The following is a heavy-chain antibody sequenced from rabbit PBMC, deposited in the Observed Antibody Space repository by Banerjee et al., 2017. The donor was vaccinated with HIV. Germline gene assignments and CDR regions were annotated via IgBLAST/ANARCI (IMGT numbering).Heavy chain of an antibody. Sequence: QSLEESGGDLVKPGASLTLTCTASGISFSSSYYMCWVRQAPGKGLEWIACIYAGSSGSTYYASWAKGRFTISKTSSTTVTLQMTSLTAADTATYFCARDYNDYGGDLNLWGQGTLVTVS. CDR2: IYAGSSGST. CDR1: GISFSSSYY. V-gene: IGHV1S40*01. J-gene: IGHJ4*01. D-gene: IGHD2-1*01. CDR3: ARDYNDYGGDLNL.